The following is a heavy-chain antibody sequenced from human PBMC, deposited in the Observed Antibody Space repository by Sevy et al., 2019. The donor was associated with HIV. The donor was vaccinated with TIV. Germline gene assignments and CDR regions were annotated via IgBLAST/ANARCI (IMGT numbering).Heavy chain of an antibody. CDR3: ATTKDYYDSSGSPFDY. CDR2: FDPEDGET. V-gene: IGHV1-24*01. D-gene: IGHD3-22*01. J-gene: IGHJ4*02. CDR1: GYTLTQLS. Sequence: ASVKLSCKVSGYTLTQLSMHWVRQAPGKGLEWMGSFDPEDGETLYAQKFQGRVTMTEDTSTDTAYMELRSLRSEDTAVYYCATTKDYYDSSGSPFDYWGQGTLVTVSS.